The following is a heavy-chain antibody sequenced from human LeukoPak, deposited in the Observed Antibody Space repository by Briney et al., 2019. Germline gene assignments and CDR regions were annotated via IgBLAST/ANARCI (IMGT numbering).Heavy chain of an antibody. Sequence: PSETLSLTCTVSGGSISTDYWSWIRQPPGKGLEWMGYIYYSGSTNYNPSLKSRVSISADTSKNQFSLKLSSVTAADTAVYYCARVTAVAGFTNFDYWGQGTLVTVSS. CDR2: IYYSGST. J-gene: IGHJ4*02. D-gene: IGHD6-19*01. CDR1: GGSISTDY. CDR3: ARVTAVAGFTNFDY. V-gene: IGHV4-59*01.